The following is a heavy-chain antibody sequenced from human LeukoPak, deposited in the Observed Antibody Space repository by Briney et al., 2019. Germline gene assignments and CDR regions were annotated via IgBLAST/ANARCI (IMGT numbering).Heavy chain of an antibody. Sequence: SETLSLTCAVSGGSISSSNRWSWVRQPPGKGLEWIGEIYHSGSTNYNPSLKSRVTISVDTSKSHFSLKLTTVTAADTAVYYCARGASSSWTNPYYYYGMDVWGQGTTVTVSS. D-gene: IGHD6-13*01. J-gene: IGHJ6*02. CDR2: IYHSGST. CDR1: GGSISSSNR. V-gene: IGHV4-4*02. CDR3: ARGASSSWTNPYYYYGMDV.